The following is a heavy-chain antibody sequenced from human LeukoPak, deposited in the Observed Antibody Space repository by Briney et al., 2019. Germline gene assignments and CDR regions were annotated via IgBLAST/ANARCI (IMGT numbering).Heavy chain of an antibody. J-gene: IGHJ5*02. CDR2: MNPNTVNT. D-gene: IGHD7-27*01. Sequence: ASVKVSCKASGYKFTSYDIDWVRQAAGQGPEWMGWMNPNTVNTAYAQKFQGRVVMSRDTATATAFMELSGLRPDDTAVYYCAKVFHWDNFFDPWGQGTLVTVTS. CDR3: AKVFHWDNFFDP. V-gene: IGHV1-8*01. CDR1: GYKFTSYD.